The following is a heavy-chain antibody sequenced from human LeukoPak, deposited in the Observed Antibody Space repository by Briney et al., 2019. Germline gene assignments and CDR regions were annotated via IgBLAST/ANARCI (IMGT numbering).Heavy chain of an antibody. CDR1: GFTFSSYS. Sequence: KPGGSLRLSCAASGFTFSSYSMNWVRQAPGKGLEWVSSISGSSSYIYYADSVKGRYTISRDNARNSLYLQMNSLRAEDTAVYFRARVRYYDSSGYYGYWGQGTLVTVSS. CDR3: ARVRYYDSSGYYGY. CDR2: ISGSSSYI. D-gene: IGHD3-22*01. V-gene: IGHV3-21*01. J-gene: IGHJ4*02.